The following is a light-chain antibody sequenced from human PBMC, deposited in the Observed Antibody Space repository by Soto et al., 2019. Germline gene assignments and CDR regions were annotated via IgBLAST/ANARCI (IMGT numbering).Light chain of an antibody. Sequence: EIVLTAYPGTATLSPWARAPLSCRASQSFSSYLAWYQQKPGQPPRLLIYDISTRATGIPTRFSGSGSGTEFTLTIISLQSEDFAVYYCQQDNSWPLTFGGGTKVDI. J-gene: IGKJ4*01. CDR1: QSFSSY. CDR2: DIS. V-gene: IGKV3D-15*01. CDR3: QQDNSWPLT.